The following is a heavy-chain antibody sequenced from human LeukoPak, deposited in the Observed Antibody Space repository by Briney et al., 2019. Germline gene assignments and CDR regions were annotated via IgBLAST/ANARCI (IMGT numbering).Heavy chain of an antibody. V-gene: IGHV1-2*02. CDR1: GYTFTGYY. CDR3: ATVVPAAIGWFDP. CDR2: INPNSGGT. Sequence: ASVKVSCKASGYTFTGYYMHWVRQAPGQGLEWMRWINPNSGGTNYAQKFQGRVTMTRDTSISTAYMELSRLRSDDTAVYYCATVVPAAIGWFDPWGQGTLVTVSS. D-gene: IGHD2-2*01. J-gene: IGHJ5*02.